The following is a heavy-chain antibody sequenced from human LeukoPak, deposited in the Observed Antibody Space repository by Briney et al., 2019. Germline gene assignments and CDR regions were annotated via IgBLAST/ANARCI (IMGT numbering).Heavy chain of an antibody. V-gene: IGHV3-23*01. Sequence: GGSLRLSCAASGFILSDYYMSWIRQAPGKGLEWVSAISGSGGSTYYADSVKGRFTISRDNSKNTLYLQMNSLRAEDTAVYYCANTLVAGTLSPDYWGQGTLVTVSS. CDR1: GFILSDYY. CDR3: ANTLVAGTLSPDY. J-gene: IGHJ4*02. CDR2: ISGSGGST. D-gene: IGHD6-19*01.